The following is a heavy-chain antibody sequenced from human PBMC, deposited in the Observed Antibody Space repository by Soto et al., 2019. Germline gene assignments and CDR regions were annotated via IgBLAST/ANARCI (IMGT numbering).Heavy chain of an antibody. Sequence: GASVKVSCKASGYTFTXYGISWVRQAPGQGLEWMGWISAYNGNTNYAQKLQGRVTMTTDTSTSTAYMELRSLRSDDTAVYYCARVGPGSGWYNAFAIWGQGTMVTVSS. V-gene: IGHV1-18*01. CDR1: GYTFTXYG. D-gene: IGHD6-19*01. CDR2: ISAYNGNT. J-gene: IGHJ3*02. CDR3: ARVGPGSGWYNAFAI.